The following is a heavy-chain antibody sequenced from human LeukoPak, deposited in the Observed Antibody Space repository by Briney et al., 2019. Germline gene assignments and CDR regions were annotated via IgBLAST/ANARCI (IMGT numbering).Heavy chain of an antibody. CDR1: GYTFTSYG. Sequence: GASVKLSCKASGYTFTSYGISWVRQAPGQGLEWMGWISAYNGNTNYAQKLQGRVTMTTDTSTSTAYMELRSLRSDDTAVYYCARVIGDYYDSSGYFDWGQGTLVTVSS. J-gene: IGHJ4*02. CDR3: ARVIGDYYDSSGYFD. V-gene: IGHV1-18*01. D-gene: IGHD3-22*01. CDR2: ISAYNGNT.